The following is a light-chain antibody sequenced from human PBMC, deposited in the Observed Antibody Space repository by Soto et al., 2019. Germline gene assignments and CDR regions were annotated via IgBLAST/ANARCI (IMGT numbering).Light chain of an antibody. V-gene: IGKV1-9*01. J-gene: IGKJ2*01. CDR3: QQLNSYPPT. Sequence: IQLTQSPSSPSAYVGARVTITCRSSQGISSYLAWYQQKPGKAPKFLIYAASTLQRGVPSRFSGSGSGTDFTLTISSLQPEDFATYFCQQLNSYPPTFGQGTELEIK. CDR2: AAS. CDR1: QGISSY.